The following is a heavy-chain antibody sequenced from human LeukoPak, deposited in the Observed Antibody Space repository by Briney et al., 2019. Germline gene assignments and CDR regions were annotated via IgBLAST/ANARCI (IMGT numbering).Heavy chain of an antibody. J-gene: IGHJ4*02. CDR3: ARGMWLRWYY. CDR1: GFTFSSYG. D-gene: IGHD5-12*01. Sequence: GSLRLSCVASGFTFSSYGMSWVRQPPGKGLEWIGEINHSGSTNYNPSLKSRVTISVDTSKNQFSLKLSSVTAADTAVYYSARGMWLRWYYWGQGTLVTVSS. V-gene: IGHV4-34*01. CDR2: INHSGST.